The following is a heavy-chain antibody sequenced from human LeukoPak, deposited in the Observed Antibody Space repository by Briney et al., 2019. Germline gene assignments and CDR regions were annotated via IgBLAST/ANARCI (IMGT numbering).Heavy chain of an antibody. J-gene: IGHJ4*02. CDR2: IYYTGSS. CDR3: ARGRYYFDY. V-gene: IGHV4-59*08. CDR1: GASINSHF. Sequence: PETLSLTCTVAGASINSHFWSSIRQPPGKGLEWVGSIYYTGSSNYNPSLESRVTISVDTSKNQFSLKLSSVTAADTAVYYCARGRYYFDYWGQGTLVTVSS.